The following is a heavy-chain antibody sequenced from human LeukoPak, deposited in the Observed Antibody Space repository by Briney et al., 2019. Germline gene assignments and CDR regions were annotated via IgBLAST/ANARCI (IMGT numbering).Heavy chain of an antibody. CDR3: ARGRNIVVVPAAPKRYLDY. V-gene: IGHV4-34*01. J-gene: IGHJ4*02. D-gene: IGHD2-2*01. Sequence: PGGSLRLSCAASGFTFRSYWMRWVRQAPGKGLEWIGEINHSGSTNYNPSLKSRVTISVDTSKNQFSLKLSSVTAADTAVYYCARGRNIVVVPAAPKRYLDYWGQGTLVTVSS. CDR2: INHSGST. CDR1: GFTFRSYW.